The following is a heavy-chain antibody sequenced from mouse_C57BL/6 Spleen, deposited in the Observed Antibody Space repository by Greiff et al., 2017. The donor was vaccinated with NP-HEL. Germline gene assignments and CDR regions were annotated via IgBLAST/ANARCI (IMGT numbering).Heavy chain of an antibody. V-gene: IGHV1-50*01. CDR2: IDPSDSYT. J-gene: IGHJ3*01. Sequence: VQLQQPGAELVKPGASVKLSCKASGYTFTSYWMQWVKQRPGQGLEWIGEIDPSDSYTNYNQKFKGKATLTVDPSSSTAYMQLSSLTSEDSAVYYCARGDYGSSDRFAYWGQGTLVTVSA. CDR1: GYTFTSYW. CDR3: ARGDYGSSDRFAY. D-gene: IGHD1-1*01.